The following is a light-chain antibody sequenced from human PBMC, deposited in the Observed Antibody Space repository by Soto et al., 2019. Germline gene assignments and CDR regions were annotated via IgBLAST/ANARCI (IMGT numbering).Light chain of an antibody. CDR3: SSDTGSSTSYV. V-gene: IGLV2-14*01. CDR1: RSDIGSYNY. J-gene: IGLJ1*01. Sequence: QSALTQPASVSGSPGQSITISCSGTRSDIGSYNYVAWYQQFPGKTPKILIYEVSNRPSGVSSRFSGSKSGNTASLTISGLQAEDEAAYYCSSDTGSSTSYVFGSGTKLTVL. CDR2: EVS.